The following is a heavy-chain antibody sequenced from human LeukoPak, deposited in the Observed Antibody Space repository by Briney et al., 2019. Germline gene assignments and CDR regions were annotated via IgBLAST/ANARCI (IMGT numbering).Heavy chain of an antibody. J-gene: IGHJ5*02. D-gene: IGHD2-2*01. CDR2: ISAYNGNT. Sequence: ASVKVSCKASGYTFTSYGISWVRQAPGRGLEWMGWISAYNGNTNYAQKLQGRVTMTTDTSTSTAYMELRSLRSDDTAVYYCARASVVVPAASNWFDPWGQGTLVTVSS. CDR1: GYTFTSYG. CDR3: ARASVVVPAASNWFDP. V-gene: IGHV1-18*01.